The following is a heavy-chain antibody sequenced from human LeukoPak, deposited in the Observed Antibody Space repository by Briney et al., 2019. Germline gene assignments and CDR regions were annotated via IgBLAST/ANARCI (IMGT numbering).Heavy chain of an antibody. CDR3: ARDPGGQVGRGGYYYYGMDV. D-gene: IGHD2-15*01. CDR2: INPSGGST. V-gene: IGHV1-46*01. CDR1: GYTFTSYY. Sequence: ASVKVSCKASGYTFTSYYMHWVRQAPGQGLEWMGIINPSGGSTSYAQKFQGRVTMTRDTSTSTVYMELSSLRSEDTAVYYCARDPGGQVGRGGYYYYGMDVWGQGTTVTVSS. J-gene: IGHJ6*02.